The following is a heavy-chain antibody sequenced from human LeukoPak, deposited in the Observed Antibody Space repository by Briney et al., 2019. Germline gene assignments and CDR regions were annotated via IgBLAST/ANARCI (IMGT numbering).Heavy chain of an antibody. Sequence: ASVKVSCKASGYTFTGYYMHWVRQAPGQGLEWMGWINPNSGGTNYAQKFQGRVTMTRDTSISTAYMELSRLRSDDTAVYYCARGEVVVVVAATSTHWGQGTLVTVSS. CDR2: INPNSGGT. CDR3: ARGEVVVVVAATSTH. CDR1: GYTFTGYY. J-gene: IGHJ4*02. V-gene: IGHV1-2*02. D-gene: IGHD2-15*01.